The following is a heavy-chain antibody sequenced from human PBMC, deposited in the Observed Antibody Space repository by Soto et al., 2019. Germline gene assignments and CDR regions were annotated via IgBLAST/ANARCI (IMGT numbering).Heavy chain of an antibody. CDR3: GSSKQPGIADGQDSFDL. D-gene: IGHD6-13*01. CDR2: IYPGDSDT. J-gene: IGHJ3*01. Sequence: GESLKISCKGSGFTFSNFWIVWVRQMPGKGLEWMGIIYPGDSDTRYSPSLQGQVIFSVDKSLSTAYLQWTSLKASDTAMYYCGSSKQPGIADGQDSFDLWGQGTMVTVSS. CDR1: GFTFSNFW. V-gene: IGHV5-51*01.